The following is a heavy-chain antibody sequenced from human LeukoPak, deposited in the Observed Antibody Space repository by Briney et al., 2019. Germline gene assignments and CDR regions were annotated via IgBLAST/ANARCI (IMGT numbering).Heavy chain of an antibody. CDR3: ARGLSLGYSNYWA. V-gene: IGHV4-34*01. D-gene: IGHD4-11*01. CDR2: INHSGST. J-gene: IGHJ5*02. Sequence: SETLSFTCAVYGGSFSGYYWSWIRQPPGKGLEWIGEINHSGSTNYNPSLKSRVTISVDTSKNQFSLKLSSVTAADTAVYYCARGLSLGYSNYWAWGQGTLVTVSS. CDR1: GGSFSGYY.